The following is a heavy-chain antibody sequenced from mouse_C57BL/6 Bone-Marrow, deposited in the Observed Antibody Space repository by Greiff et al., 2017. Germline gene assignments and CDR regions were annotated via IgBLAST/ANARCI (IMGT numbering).Heavy chain of an antibody. Sequence: QVQLKQPGAELVMPGASVKLSCKASGYTFTSYWMHWVKQRPGQGLEWIGEIDPSDSYTNYNQKFKGKSTLTVDKSSSTAYMQLSSLTSEDSAVYYCASRGAMDYWCQGTSVTVSS. V-gene: IGHV1-69*01. J-gene: IGHJ4*01. CDR1: GYTFTSYW. CDR3: ASRGAMDY. CDR2: IDPSDSYT.